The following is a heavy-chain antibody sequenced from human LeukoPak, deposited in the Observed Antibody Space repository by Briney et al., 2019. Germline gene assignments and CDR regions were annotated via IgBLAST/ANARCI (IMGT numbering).Heavy chain of an antibody. V-gene: IGHV4-59*08. CDR1: GGSISSYY. CDR3: ARLSQGYCGGDCYSGY. CDR2: IYYSGST. Sequence: SETLSLTCTVSGGSISSYYWSWIRQPPGKGLEWIGYIYYSGSTKYNPSLKSRVTVSVDTSKNQFSLKLNSVTAADTDVFFCARLSQGYCGGDCYSGYWGQGTLVTVSS. J-gene: IGHJ4*02. D-gene: IGHD2-21*02.